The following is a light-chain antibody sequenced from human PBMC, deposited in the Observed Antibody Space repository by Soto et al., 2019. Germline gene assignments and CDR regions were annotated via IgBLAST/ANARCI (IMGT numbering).Light chain of an antibody. CDR3: SSYTSSSAMV. V-gene: IGLV2-14*01. J-gene: IGLJ1*01. CDR2: EVS. CDR1: SSDVGGYNY. Sequence: SVLNQPASVSGSPGQSITISYTGTSSDVGGYNYVSWYQQHPGKAPKRMIYEVSNRPSGVSNRFSGSKSGNTASLTISGLQAEDVADYYCSSYTSSSAMVFGTGNKGTV.